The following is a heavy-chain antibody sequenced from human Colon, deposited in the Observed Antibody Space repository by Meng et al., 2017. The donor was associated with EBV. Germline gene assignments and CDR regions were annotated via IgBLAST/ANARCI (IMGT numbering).Heavy chain of an antibody. D-gene: IGHD4-17*01. V-gene: IGHV3-53*01. Sequence: SGXCCIHPGGPLRLACTGSVFTVNRNYMAWVRQATGKGLEWVAVMYSNGDTYYADAMKGRLTISRHASQNTLYLQMNSLRVEDTAVYYCAKSIYGDFSSCGYWGQGTLVTVSS. CDR1: VFTVNRNY. CDR2: MYSNGDT. CDR3: AKSIYGDFSSCGY. J-gene: IGHJ4*02.